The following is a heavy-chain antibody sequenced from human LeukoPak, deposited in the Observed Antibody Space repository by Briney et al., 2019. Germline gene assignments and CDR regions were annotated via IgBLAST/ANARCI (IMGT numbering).Heavy chain of an antibody. J-gene: IGHJ4*02. CDR1: GGSMSNIYY. V-gene: IGHV4-39*07. D-gene: IGHD2-2*01. CDR3: ARGEPLGYCSTTSCPYYFDS. CDR2: IFYSGIT. Sequence: SETLSLTCNVSGGSMSNIYYWCWIRQPPGKGLEWIRNIFYSGITYYNPSLKSRVTLSVDKAENQFSLKMYSVTAADTAVYYCARGEPLGYCSTTSCPYYFDSWGQGTLVIVSS.